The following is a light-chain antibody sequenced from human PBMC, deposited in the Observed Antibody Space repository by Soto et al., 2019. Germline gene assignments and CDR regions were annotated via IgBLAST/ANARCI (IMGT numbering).Light chain of an antibody. CDR2: DAS. Sequence: DIQMTQSPSTLSASVGDRVTITCRASQTIRTWLAWFQQKPGKAPKVLIYDASTLETGVPSRFSGSGSGTEFTLTISSLQPEDFATYYCQQSYSTPPTFGQGTKLEIK. CDR1: QTIRTW. J-gene: IGKJ2*01. CDR3: QQSYSTPPT. V-gene: IGKV1-5*01.